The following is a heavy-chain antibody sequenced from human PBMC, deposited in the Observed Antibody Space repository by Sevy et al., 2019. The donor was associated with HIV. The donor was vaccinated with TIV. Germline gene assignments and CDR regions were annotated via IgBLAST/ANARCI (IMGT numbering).Heavy chain of an antibody. Sequence: GGSLRLSCAASGFTFGDYAMNWVRQAPGKGLEWVAFLKSKASGGTLHHAASVQGRFTISRDDSKNIAYLQMNDLKTEDTAVYYCTRWKGDQPIFDYWGQGALVTVSS. CDR3: TRWKGDQPIFDY. D-gene: IGHD1-1*01. CDR1: GFTFGDYA. J-gene: IGHJ4*02. V-gene: IGHV3-49*04. CDR2: LKSKASGGTL.